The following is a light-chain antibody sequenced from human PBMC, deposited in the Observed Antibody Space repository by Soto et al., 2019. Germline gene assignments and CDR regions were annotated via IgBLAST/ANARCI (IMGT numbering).Light chain of an antibody. CDR3: QSYDNTLGVV. CDR2: DVT. Sequence: QSALTQPASVSGSPGQSITISCTGTSSDVGGYNYVSWYQQHPGKAPKLLICDVTNRPSGVSNRFAGSKSGNTASLTISGLQTEDEADYYCQSYDNTLGVVFGGGTKVTVL. CDR1: SSDVGGYNY. V-gene: IGLV2-14*03. J-gene: IGLJ2*01.